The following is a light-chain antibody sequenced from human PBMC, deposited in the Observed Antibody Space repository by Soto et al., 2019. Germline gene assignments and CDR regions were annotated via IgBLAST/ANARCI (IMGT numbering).Light chain of an antibody. Sequence: QSALTQPASVSGSPGQSITISCTGTSSDVGGYNYVSWYQQHPGKAPKVMIYDVSNRPSGVSNRFSAYKSGNTASLTISGLQAEDEADYYCSSYISSSTLVFGGGTKLTVL. J-gene: IGLJ3*02. CDR2: DVS. CDR1: SSDVGGYNY. CDR3: SSYISSSTLV. V-gene: IGLV2-14*01.